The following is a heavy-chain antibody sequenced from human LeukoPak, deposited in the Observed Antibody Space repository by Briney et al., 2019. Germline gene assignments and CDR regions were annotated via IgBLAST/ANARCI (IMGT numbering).Heavy chain of an antibody. V-gene: IGHV4-39*01. CDR3: ARHSGGGRSWYDY. D-gene: IGHD6-13*01. Sequence: SETLSLTCTVSGGSISSSSYYWGWIRQPSGLGLEWIGSIYYSGSTYYNPSLKSRVTISVDTSKNQFSLKLSSVTAADTAVNYCARHSGGGRSWYDYWGQGTLVTVSS. CDR1: GGSISSSSYY. CDR2: IYYSGST. J-gene: IGHJ4*02.